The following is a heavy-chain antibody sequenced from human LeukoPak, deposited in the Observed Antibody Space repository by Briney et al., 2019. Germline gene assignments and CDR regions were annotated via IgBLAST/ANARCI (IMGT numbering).Heavy chain of an antibody. CDR1: GYTFTSYD. V-gene: IGHV1-8*01. J-gene: IGHJ4*02. Sequence: ASVKVSCKASGYTFTSYDINWVRQASGQGLEWMGWMNPNSGNTGYAQKFQGRVTMTRNTSISTAYMELSSLRSEDTAVYYCARGEYYYDSSGYSFDYWGQGTLVTVSS. D-gene: IGHD3-22*01. CDR2: MNPNSGNT. CDR3: ARGEYYYDSSGYSFDY.